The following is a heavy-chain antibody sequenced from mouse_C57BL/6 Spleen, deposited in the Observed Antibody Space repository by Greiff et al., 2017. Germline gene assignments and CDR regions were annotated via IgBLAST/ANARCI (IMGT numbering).Heavy chain of an antibody. J-gene: IGHJ2*01. CDR1: GYTFTEYT. CDR2: FYPGRGSI. D-gene: IGHD1-1*01. V-gene: IGHV1-62-2*01. CDR3: ARHHYGSYFDY. Sequence: VQLQESGAELVKPGASVKLSCKASGYTFTEYTIHWVKQRPGQGLEWIGWFYPGRGSIKYNEKFKDKATLTAAKSSSTVYMQLCRLHSEDSAVYFCARHHYGSYFDYWGQGTTLTVSS.